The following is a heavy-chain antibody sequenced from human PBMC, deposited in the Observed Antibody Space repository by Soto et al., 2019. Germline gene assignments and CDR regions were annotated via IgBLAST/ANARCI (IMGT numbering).Heavy chain of an antibody. CDR1: GFTFSSTW. D-gene: IGHD4-17*01. Sequence: EVQVVESGGGLVEPGGSLRLSCAVSGFTFSSTWMNWVRQAPGKGLEWLGRIKSNFDGGTTDYAAPVKGRFTISRDDSKNMLYLQMNSLKTEDTAMYYCSTALTVTNFWGQGTLVTVSS. CDR2: IKSNFDGGTT. J-gene: IGHJ4*02. V-gene: IGHV3-15*01. CDR3: STALTVTNF.